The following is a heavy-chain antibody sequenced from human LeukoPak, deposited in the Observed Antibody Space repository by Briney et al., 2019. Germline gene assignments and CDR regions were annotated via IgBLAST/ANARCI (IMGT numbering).Heavy chain of an antibody. CDR1: GGAFSSYA. D-gene: IGHD3-16*01. CDR2: IIPIFGTA. J-gene: IGHJ4*02. Sequence: ASVKVSCKASGGAFSSYAISWVRQAPGQGLEWMGGIIPIFGTANYAQKFQGRVTITTDESTSTAYMELSSLRSEDTAVYYCQLGGGSDWNPQYFDYWGRGTLVTVSS. CDR3: QLGGGSDWNPQYFDY. V-gene: IGHV1-69*05.